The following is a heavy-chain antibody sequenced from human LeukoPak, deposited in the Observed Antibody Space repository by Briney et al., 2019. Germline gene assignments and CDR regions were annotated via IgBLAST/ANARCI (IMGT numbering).Heavy chain of an antibody. CDR3: VRDGDYYDSSGSVRAFQI. CDR1: GGSISSGGYY. V-gene: IGHV4-31*03. Sequence: SETLSLTCTVSGGSISSGGYYWSWIRQHPGKGLEWIGYINDGGNIYYNPSLKSRVIISVDTSKNQFSLKLNSVTAADTAVYYCVRDGDYYDSSGSVRAFQIWGQGTMVTVSS. CDR2: INDGGNI. D-gene: IGHD3-22*01. J-gene: IGHJ3*02.